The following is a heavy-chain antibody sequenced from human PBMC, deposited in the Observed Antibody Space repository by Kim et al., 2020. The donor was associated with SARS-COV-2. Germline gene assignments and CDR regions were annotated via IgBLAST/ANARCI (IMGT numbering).Heavy chain of an antibody. Sequence: ASVKVSCKASGYTFNNYAIHWVRQAPGQRLEWMGWINAGNGNTKSSQKFQGRVTITRDTSANTAYMELSSLRSEDTAVYYCARSYGDPDYYYYGMDVWGQETTVTVSS. CDR2: INAGNGNT. CDR3: ARSYGDPDYYYYGMDV. V-gene: IGHV1-3*01. CDR1: GYTFNNYA. D-gene: IGHD4-17*01. J-gene: IGHJ6*02.